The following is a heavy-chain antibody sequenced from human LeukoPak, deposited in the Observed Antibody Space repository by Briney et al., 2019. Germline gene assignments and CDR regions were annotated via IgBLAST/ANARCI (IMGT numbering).Heavy chain of an antibody. J-gene: IGHJ6*03. CDR2: IIPIFGTA. CDR1: GGTFSSYA. V-gene: IGHV1-69*13. CDR3: ARGEAADRYYYYYYMDV. D-gene: IGHD6-13*01. Sequence: SVKVSCKASGGTFSSYAISWVRQAPGQGLEWMGGIIPIFGTANYAQKFQGRVTITADESTSTAYMELSSLRSEDTAVYYCARGEAADRYYYYYYMDVWGKGTTVTISS.